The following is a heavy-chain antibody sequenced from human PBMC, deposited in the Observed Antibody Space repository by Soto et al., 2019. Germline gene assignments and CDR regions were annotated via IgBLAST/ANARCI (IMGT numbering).Heavy chain of an antibody. V-gene: IGHV1-69*06. CDR1: GHRLSSYA. CDR2: IIPSFGTA. CDR3: ARLRGFLEWLPYCMDV. J-gene: IGHJ6*02. Sequence: PRTGSFAASGHRLSSYAIRWVRQAPDQGLEWMGGIIPSFGTANSAQKFRGRVTITADKSTSTAYMELSSLRSEDTAVYDWARLRGFLEWLPYCMDVWGQGTKVTVS. D-gene: IGHD3-3*01.